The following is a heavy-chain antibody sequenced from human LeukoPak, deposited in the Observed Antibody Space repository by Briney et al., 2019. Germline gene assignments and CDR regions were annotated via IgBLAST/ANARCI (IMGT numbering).Heavy chain of an antibody. CDR3: AKDTLWFGEVGYFDY. CDR1: GFTFSSYD. CDR2: ITGSGGST. D-gene: IGHD3-10*01. Sequence: GGSLRLSCAASGFTFSSYDMSWVRQAPGSGLEWVSGITGSGGSTYYADSVKGRFTISRDNSKTTLYLQMNSLRAEDTAVYYCAKDTLWFGEVGYFDYWGQGTLVTVSS. V-gene: IGHV3-23*01. J-gene: IGHJ4*02.